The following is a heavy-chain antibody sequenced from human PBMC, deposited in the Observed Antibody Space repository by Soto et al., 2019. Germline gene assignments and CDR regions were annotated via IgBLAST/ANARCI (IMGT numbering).Heavy chain of an antibody. CDR2: IYYSGST. CDR3: AMTKCSGGSWYSWSLDY. J-gene: IGHJ4*02. Sequence: SETVSRTCTVSGGSISTGGYYCNWIRQDAGKGLEWIGYIYYSGSTYYNPPLKSRVSISLDTSKNQFYLKLSSVTAAHTAMYYCAMTKCSGGSWYSWSLDYWGQVPLATVS. V-gene: IGHV4-31*03. D-gene: IGHD2-15*01. CDR1: GGSISTGGYY.